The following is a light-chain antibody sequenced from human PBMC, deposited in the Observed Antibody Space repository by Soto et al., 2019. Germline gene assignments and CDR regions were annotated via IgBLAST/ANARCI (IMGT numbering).Light chain of an antibody. CDR3: SSYTSSSNS. Sequence: QSALTQPASVSGSPGQSITISCTGTSSDVGGYNYVSWYQQHPGKAPKLMIYDVSNRPSGVSNRFSGSKSGNTASLTISGLQAEDEDDYYCSSYTSSSNSFGTGTKVTVL. V-gene: IGLV2-14*01. J-gene: IGLJ1*01. CDR1: SSDVGGYNY. CDR2: DVS.